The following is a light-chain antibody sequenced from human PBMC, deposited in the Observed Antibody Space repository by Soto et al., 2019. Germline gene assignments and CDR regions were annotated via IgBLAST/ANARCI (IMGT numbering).Light chain of an antibody. V-gene: IGLV2-14*01. CDR2: EVS. CDR1: TNDVGGYNY. J-gene: IGLJ1*01. CDR3: NSYTSSTSRPYV. Sequence: HSALTQPASVSLSPGQSITISCTGTTNDVGGYNYVSWYQQHPGKAPKLLIFEVSSRPSGVSNRFSGSKSGNTASLTISALQAEDEADYFCNSYTSSTSRPYVFGTGTKVTVL.